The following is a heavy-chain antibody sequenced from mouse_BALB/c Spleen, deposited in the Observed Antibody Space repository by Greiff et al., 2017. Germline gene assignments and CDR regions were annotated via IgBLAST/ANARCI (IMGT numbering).Heavy chain of an antibody. CDR2: ISYDGSN. D-gene: IGHD2-2*01. Sequence: EVQLQESGPGLVKPSQSLSLTCSVTGYSITSGYYWNWIRQFPGNKLEWMVYISYDGSNNYNPSLKNRISLTRDTSKNQFFLKLNAVTTEDTATYDCARGYYGYDDRSCDVWGAGTTVTVSS. V-gene: IGHV3-6*02. CDR3: ARGYYGYDDRSCDV. J-gene: IGHJ1*01. CDR1: GYSITSGYY.